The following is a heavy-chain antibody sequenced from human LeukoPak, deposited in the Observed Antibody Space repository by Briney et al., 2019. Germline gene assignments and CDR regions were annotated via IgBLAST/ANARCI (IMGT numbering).Heavy chain of an antibody. V-gene: IGHV1-2*02. CDR2: INPNSGGT. D-gene: IGHD2-15*01. CDR1: GYTFTSYD. J-gene: IGHJ4*02. Sequence: ASVKVSCKASGYTFTSYDINWVRQATGQGLEWMGWINPNSGGTNYAQKFQGRVTMTRDTSISTAYMELSRLRSDDTAVYYCARDLVVVEGFDYWGQGTLVTVSS. CDR3: ARDLVVVEGFDY.